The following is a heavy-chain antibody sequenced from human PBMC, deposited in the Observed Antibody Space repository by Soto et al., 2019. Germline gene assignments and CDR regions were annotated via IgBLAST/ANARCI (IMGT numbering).Heavy chain of an antibody. D-gene: IGHD3-3*01. CDR1: GYTFTSYW. CDR2: IDPSDSYT. V-gene: IGHV5-10-1*01. J-gene: IGHJ4*01. CDR3: AWRSDFWSAYYDRHYDY. Sequence: GESLKSSCKGSGYTFTSYWISWVRQLPGKGLEWMGRIDPSDSYTNYNPSFQGHVTISADKSISTAYLQWSSLKASDTAMYYCAWRSDFWSAYYDRHYDYWGHGTLGTVSS.